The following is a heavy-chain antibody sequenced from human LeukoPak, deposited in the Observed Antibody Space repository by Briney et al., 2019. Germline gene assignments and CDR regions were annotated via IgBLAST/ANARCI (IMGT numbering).Heavy chain of an antibody. CDR1: GFTFSSYW. D-gene: IGHD4-23*01. Sequence: PGGSLRLSCAASGFTFSSYWMHWVRQAPGKGLVWVSRINSDGSSTSYADSVKGRFTISRDNSKNTLYLQMNSLRAEDTAVYYCAKAPSPFGYGGNSLVEDAFDIWGQGTMVTVSS. J-gene: IGHJ3*02. V-gene: IGHV3-74*01. CDR2: INSDGSST. CDR3: AKAPSPFGYGGNSLVEDAFDI.